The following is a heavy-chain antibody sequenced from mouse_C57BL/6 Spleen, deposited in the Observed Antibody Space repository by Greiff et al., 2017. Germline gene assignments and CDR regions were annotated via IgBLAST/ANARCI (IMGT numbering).Heavy chain of an antibody. J-gene: IGHJ2*01. CDR1: GYSITSGYY. V-gene: IGHV3-6*01. CDR3: ARETYYFDY. CDR2: ISYDGSN. Sequence: VQLQQSGPGLVKPSQSLSLTCSVTGYSITSGYYWNWIRQFPGNKLEWMGYISYDGSNNYNPSLKNRISITRDTSKNQFFLKLNSVTTEDTATYYCARETYYFDYWGQGTTLTVSS.